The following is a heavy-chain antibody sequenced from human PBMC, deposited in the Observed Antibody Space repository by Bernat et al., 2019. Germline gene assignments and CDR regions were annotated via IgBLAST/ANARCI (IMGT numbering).Heavy chain of an antibody. Sequence: EVQLVESGGGLVQPGGSLRLSCAASGFTFSSYSMNWVRQAPGKGLEWVSYISSSSSTIYYADSVKGRFTTSRDNAKNSLYLQMNSLRAEDTAVYYCARGLFIPRIAVGTFDYWGQGTLVTVSS. V-gene: IGHV3-48*01. CDR3: ARGLFIPRIAVGTFDY. CDR2: ISSSSSTI. CDR1: GFTFSSYS. J-gene: IGHJ4*02. D-gene: IGHD6-19*01.